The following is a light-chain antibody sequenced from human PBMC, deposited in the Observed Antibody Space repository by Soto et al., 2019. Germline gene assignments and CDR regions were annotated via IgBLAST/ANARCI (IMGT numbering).Light chain of an antibody. CDR1: QRLASNY. CDR3: QQYADSPIP. Sequence: EIELTQSPGTLSLSPGERATLSCRASQRLASNYLAWYQQRPGQAPRLLLYGVSSRATGIPDRFSGSGSGTDFTLAISRVEPEDFAVYFCQQYADSPIPFGQGTRLEIK. V-gene: IGKV3-20*01. CDR2: GVS. J-gene: IGKJ5*01.